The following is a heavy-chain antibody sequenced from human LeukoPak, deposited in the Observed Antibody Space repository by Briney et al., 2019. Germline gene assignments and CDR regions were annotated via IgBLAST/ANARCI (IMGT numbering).Heavy chain of an antibody. CDR3: ARAGERYYGSGSYPVYYYYYMDV. Sequence: SVKVSCKASGGTFSSYAISWVRQAPGQGLEWMGGIIPIFGTANYAQKFQGRVTITTDESTSTAYMELSSLRSEDTAVYCCARAGERYYGSGSYPVYYYYYMDVWGKGTTVTVSS. V-gene: IGHV1-69*05. D-gene: IGHD3-10*01. CDR1: GGTFSSYA. CDR2: IIPIFGTA. J-gene: IGHJ6*03.